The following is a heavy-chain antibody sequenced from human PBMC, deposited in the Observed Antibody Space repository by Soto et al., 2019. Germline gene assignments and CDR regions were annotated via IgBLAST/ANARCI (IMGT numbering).Heavy chain of an antibody. J-gene: IGHJ6*02. CDR2: IYDNAIT. CDR3: TGDRGFGMDV. CDR1: GGSISGGRYY. Sequence: QVPLQESGPGLVKPSQTLSLTCNVSGGSISGGRYYWNWIRQHPGKGLEWIGNIYDNAITYYNPSLKSRVIISEDTSKNQFSLRLSSVTAADTAVYYCTGDRGFGMDVWGQGTRVTVSS. V-gene: IGHV4-31*03.